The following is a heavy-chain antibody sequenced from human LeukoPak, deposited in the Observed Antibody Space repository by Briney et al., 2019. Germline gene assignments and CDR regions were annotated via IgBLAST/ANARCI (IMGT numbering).Heavy chain of an antibody. CDR2: ISGSGGNT. CDR3: SKATGGE. D-gene: IGHD2-21*01. J-gene: IGHJ4*02. Sequence: LPGGSLRPSCAASGFTFSRYSMNWVRQAPGQGLEWVSFISGSGGNTFYADSVKGRFTISRDNSKNTIYLQMNSLRAEDTAVYYCSKATGGEGGQGTLVTVSS. CDR1: GFTFSRYS. V-gene: IGHV3-23*01.